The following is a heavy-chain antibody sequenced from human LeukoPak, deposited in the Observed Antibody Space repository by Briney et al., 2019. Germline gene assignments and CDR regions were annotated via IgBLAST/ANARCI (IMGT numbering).Heavy chain of an antibody. CDR1: GGTFSSYA. J-gene: IGHJ4*02. V-gene: IGHV1-69*13. Sequence: ASVKVSCKASGGTFSSYAISWVRQAPGQGLEWMGGIIPIFGTANYAQKFQGRVTITADESTSTAYMELSSLRSEDTAVYYCARGKTTVTPFDYWGQGTLVTVSS. D-gene: IGHD4-17*01. CDR2: IIPIFGTA. CDR3: ARGKTTVTPFDY.